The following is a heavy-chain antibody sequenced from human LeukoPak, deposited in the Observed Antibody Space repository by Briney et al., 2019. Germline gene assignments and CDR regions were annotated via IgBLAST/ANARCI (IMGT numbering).Heavy chain of an antibody. Sequence: GGSLRLSCAASGFTFRNYGMQWVRQAPGKGLEWVAVIWYGGSNKYYADSVKGRFTISRDNSKNTLYLQMDSLRAEDTAVYYCARDPSGSYGYWGQGTLVTVSS. D-gene: IGHD1-26*01. CDR2: IWYGGSNK. V-gene: IGHV3-33*01. CDR3: ARDPSGSYGY. J-gene: IGHJ4*02. CDR1: GFTFRNYG.